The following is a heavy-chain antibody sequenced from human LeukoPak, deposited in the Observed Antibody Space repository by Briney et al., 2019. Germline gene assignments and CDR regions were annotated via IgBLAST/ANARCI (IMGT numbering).Heavy chain of an antibody. Sequence: ASVKVSCKASGYSFTSHYMHWVRQAPGQGLEWMGIINPSGGSTSYAQKFQGRVTMTRDMSTSTVYMELSSLRSEDTAVYYCARDLGYDSSGWYEPFDYWGQGTLVTVSS. CDR2: INPSGGST. CDR1: GYSFTSHY. V-gene: IGHV1-46*01. J-gene: IGHJ4*02. D-gene: IGHD6-19*01. CDR3: ARDLGYDSSGWYEPFDY.